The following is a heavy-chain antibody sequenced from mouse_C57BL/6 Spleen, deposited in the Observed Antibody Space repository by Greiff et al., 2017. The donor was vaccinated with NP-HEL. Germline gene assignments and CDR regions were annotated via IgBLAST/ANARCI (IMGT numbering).Heavy chain of an antibody. CDR2: IDPSDSET. J-gene: IGHJ2*01. Sequence: QVQLKQPGAELVRPGSSVKLSCKASGYTFTSYWMHWVKQRPIQGLEWIGNIDPSDSETHYNQKFKDKATLTVDKSSSTAYMQLSSLTSEDSAVYYCAQDGSSYGYFDYWGQGTTLTVSS. CDR1: GYTFTSYW. CDR3: AQDGSSYGYFDY. V-gene: IGHV1-52*01. D-gene: IGHD1-1*01.